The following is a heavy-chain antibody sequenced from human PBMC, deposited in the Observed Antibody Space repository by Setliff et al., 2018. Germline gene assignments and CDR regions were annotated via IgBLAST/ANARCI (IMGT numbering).Heavy chain of an antibody. CDR1: SGSVDSYY. CDR3: ACLQGGGQDF. J-gene: IGHJ4*02. V-gene: IGHV4-59*02. CDR2: IYSGGTT. D-gene: IGHD3-16*01. Sequence: SETLSLTCTVSSGSVDSYYWSWIRQPPGKGLELIGYIYSGGTTDSKPSLKSRVNISVDTSKNHVSLKMTSVTAADTAVYYCACLQGGGQDFWGQGTLVTVSS.